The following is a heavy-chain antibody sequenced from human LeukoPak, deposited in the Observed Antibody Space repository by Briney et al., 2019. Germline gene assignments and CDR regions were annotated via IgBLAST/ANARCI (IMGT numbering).Heavy chain of an antibody. V-gene: IGHV1-69*06. CDR1: GGTFSRYA. Sequence: AAVKVCLQGSGGTFSRYAFTRVRQAPSQGLEWVGGIIPIFGTVNSAQKFQGRVTITADKSTSTAYMELSSLRSEDTAVYYCARAGFGKDAFDIWGQGTMVTVSS. CDR3: ARAGFGKDAFDI. J-gene: IGHJ3*02. D-gene: IGHD3-3*01. CDR2: IIPIFGTV.